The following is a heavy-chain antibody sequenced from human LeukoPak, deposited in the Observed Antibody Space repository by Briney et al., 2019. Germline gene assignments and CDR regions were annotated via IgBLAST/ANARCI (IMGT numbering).Heavy chain of an antibody. Sequence: SVKVSCKASGGTFSSYAISWVRQAPGQGLEWMGGIIPIFGTANYAQKLQGRVTMTTDTSTSTAYMELRSLRSDDTAVYYCARDKRNFWSGYYVYYYYMDVWGKGTTVTVSS. D-gene: IGHD3-3*01. CDR2: IIPIFGTA. V-gene: IGHV1-69*05. CDR3: ARDKRNFWSGYYVYYYYMDV. J-gene: IGHJ6*03. CDR1: GGTFSSYA.